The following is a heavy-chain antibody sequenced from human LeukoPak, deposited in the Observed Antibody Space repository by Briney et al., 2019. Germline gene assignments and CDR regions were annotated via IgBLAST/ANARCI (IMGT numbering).Heavy chain of an antibody. CDR1: GFTFSNAW. Sequence: GGSLRLSCAASGFTFSNAWMNWVRQTPGKGLEWVGRIKNKIDGGTTDYAAPVKGRFTISRDDSKNILYLQMNSLKTEDTAVYYCAVTMTSHAYSDYWGQGTLVTVSS. V-gene: IGHV3-15*07. CDR2: IKNKIDGGTT. CDR3: AVTMTSHAYSDY. J-gene: IGHJ4*02. D-gene: IGHD3-22*01.